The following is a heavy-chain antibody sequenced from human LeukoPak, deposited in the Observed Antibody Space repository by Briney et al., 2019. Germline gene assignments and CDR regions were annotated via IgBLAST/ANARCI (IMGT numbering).Heavy chain of an antibody. Sequence: ASVKVSCKASGGTFSSYAISWVRQAPGQGLEWMGGIIPIFGTANYAQKFQGRVTITADESTSTAYMELSSLRSEDTAVYYCARAPDSSGYYYINAFDIWGQGTMVTVSS. CDR3: ARAPDSSGYYYINAFDI. D-gene: IGHD3-22*01. CDR1: GGTFSSYA. CDR2: IIPIFGTA. J-gene: IGHJ3*02. V-gene: IGHV1-69*01.